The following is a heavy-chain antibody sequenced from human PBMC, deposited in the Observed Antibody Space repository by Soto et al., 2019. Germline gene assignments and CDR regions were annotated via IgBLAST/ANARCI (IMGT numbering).Heavy chain of an antibody. V-gene: IGHV3-30*18. CDR1: GFTFSSYG. CDR3: AKPRTYSSSWYDY. D-gene: IGHD6-13*01. J-gene: IGHJ4*02. Sequence: QVQLVESGGGVVQPGRSLRLSCAASGFTFSSYGMHWVRQAPGKGLEWVAVISYDGSNKYYADSVKGRFTISRDNSKNTLYLQMNSLRAEDTAVYYCAKPRTYSSSWYDYWGQGTLVTVSS. CDR2: ISYDGSNK.